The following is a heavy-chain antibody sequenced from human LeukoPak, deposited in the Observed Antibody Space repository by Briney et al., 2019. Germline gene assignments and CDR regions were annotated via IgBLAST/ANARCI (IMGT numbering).Heavy chain of an antibody. J-gene: IGHJ4*02. V-gene: IGHV1-18*01. CDR1: GYTFTSYG. CDR2: ISAYNGNT. D-gene: IGHD3-3*01. CDR3: ARGLPTQYYDFWSGYYKTLDYFVY. Sequence: ASVKVSCKASGYTFTSYGISWVRQAPGQGLEWMGWISAYNGNTNYAQKLQGRVTMTTDTSTSTAYMELRSLRSDDTAVYYCARGLPTQYYDFWSGYYKTLDYFVYWGQGTLVTVSS.